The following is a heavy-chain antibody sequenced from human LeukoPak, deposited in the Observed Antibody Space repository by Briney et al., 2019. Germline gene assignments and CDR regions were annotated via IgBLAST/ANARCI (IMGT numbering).Heavy chain of an antibody. CDR1: GFTFNSYG. Sequence: PGRSLRLSCAASGFTFNSYGMHWVRQAPGKGLEWVAFIHYDGTNEYYADSVKGRFTISRDNFKNTLSLQMNGLRVEDTALYYCVNSGFDPWGQGTLVTVSS. CDR2: IHYDGTNE. CDR3: VNSGFDP. D-gene: IGHD3-10*01. V-gene: IGHV3-30*02. J-gene: IGHJ5*02.